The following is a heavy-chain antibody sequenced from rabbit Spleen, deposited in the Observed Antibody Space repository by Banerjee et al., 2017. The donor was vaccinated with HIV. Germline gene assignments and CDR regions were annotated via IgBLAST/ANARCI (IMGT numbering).Heavy chain of an antibody. J-gene: IGHJ3*01. CDR3: ARQRTNGWNEFRL. CDR2: IYPVFGIT. Sequence: QLEETGGGLVQPGGSLTLSCKVSGFTISNYNMGWVRQAPGKGLEWIGDIYPVFGITNYANSVKGRFTISSDNAQNTVDLQMTSLTAADTSTYFCARQRTNGWNEFRLGGQGSLVTVS. V-gene: IGHV1S7*01. D-gene: IGHD4-1*01. CDR1: GFTISNYN.